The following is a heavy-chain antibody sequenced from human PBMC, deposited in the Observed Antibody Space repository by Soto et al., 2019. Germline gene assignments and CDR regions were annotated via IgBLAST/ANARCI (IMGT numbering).Heavy chain of an antibody. V-gene: IGHV3-7*03. CDR3: ARATYSNAWYRFDL. CDR2: IKHDGSVQ. J-gene: IGHJ4*02. CDR1: GFTFSGYW. Sequence: QLVESGGGLVQPGGSLRLSCEASGFTFSGYWMSWVRQAPGKGLGLVADIKHDGSVQYYVDSVNGRFTISRDNAKKLLYLQMNGLRAEDTALYYCARATYSNAWYRFDLWGQGTLVTVSS. D-gene: IGHD4-4*01.